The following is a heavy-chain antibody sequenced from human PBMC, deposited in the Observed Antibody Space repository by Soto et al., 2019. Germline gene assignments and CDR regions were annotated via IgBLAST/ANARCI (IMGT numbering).Heavy chain of an antibody. Sequence: ASVKVSCKTSGYTFTSYDINWVRQATGQGLEWMGWMNPNSGNTGYAQKFQGRVTMTRDTSISTAYMELSRLRSDDTAVYYCATSYCSGGSFYRNDAFDIWGQGTMVTVSS. CDR2: MNPNSGNT. CDR1: GYTFTSYD. V-gene: IGHV1-8*01. D-gene: IGHD2-15*01. J-gene: IGHJ3*02. CDR3: ATSYCSGGSFYRNDAFDI.